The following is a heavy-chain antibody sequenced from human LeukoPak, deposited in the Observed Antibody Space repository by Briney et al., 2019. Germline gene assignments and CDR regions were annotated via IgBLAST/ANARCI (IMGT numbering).Heavy chain of an antibody. CDR2: IWYDGSNK. Sequence: GGSLRLSCAASGFTFSSYGMHRVRQAPGKGLEWVAVIWYDGSNKYYADSVKGRSTIFRDNAKNTLYLQMNSLRAEDTAVYYCVRDLGGRSGHWGQGTLVTVSS. D-gene: IGHD1-26*01. J-gene: IGHJ4*02. CDR3: VRDLGGRSGH. CDR1: GFTFSSYG. V-gene: IGHV3-33*01.